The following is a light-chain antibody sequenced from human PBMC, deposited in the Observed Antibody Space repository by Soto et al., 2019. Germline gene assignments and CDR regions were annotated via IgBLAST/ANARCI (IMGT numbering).Light chain of an antibody. CDR3: QHRSSWPFT. CDR1: QSIGNY. Sequence: EVVLTQSPATLSLSPGEGATLSCRASQSIGNYLAWYQHKPGQAPRLLIYATSNRATGIPARFSGSGSGTDFTLTISSLEPEDFAVYYCQHRSSWPFTFGPGTKVDIK. J-gene: IGKJ3*01. V-gene: IGKV3-11*01. CDR2: ATS.